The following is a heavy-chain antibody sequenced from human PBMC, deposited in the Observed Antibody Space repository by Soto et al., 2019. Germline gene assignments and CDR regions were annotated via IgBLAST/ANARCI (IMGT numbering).Heavy chain of an antibody. Sequence: GVLRLSCAASGFTFSSYSMNWVRQAPGKGLEWVSSISSSSSYIYYADSVKGRFTISRDNAKNSLYLQMNSLRAEDTAVYYCARESIAARRLIDYWGQGTLVTVSS. CDR3: ARESIAARRLIDY. J-gene: IGHJ4*02. CDR2: ISSSSSYI. D-gene: IGHD6-6*01. CDR1: GFTFSSYS. V-gene: IGHV3-21*01.